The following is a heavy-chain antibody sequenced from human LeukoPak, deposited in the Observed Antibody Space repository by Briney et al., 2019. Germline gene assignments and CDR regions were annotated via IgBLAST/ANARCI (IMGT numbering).Heavy chain of an antibody. CDR2: IYYSGST. J-gene: IGHJ4*02. CDR1: GGFISNYF. D-gene: IGHD3-22*01. CDR3: ARGGSSSGYNDN. Sequence: AEPLSLTCTVSGGFISNYFWSWIRQPPGEGLEWIGYIYYSGSTNYNPSLKSRVTISVDTSKNQFSLKLSSVTAADTAVYYCARGGSSSGYNDNWGERTRVTVSS. V-gene: IGHV4-59*01.